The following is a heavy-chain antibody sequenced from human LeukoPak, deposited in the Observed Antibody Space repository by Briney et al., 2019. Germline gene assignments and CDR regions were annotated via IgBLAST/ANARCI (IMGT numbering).Heavy chain of an antibody. D-gene: IGHD3-22*01. V-gene: IGHV3-49*04. CDR3: AREAGAFYDSGLGMDV. CDR1: GFSFEDYG. Sequence: PGGSLRLSCTIYGFSFEDYGMSWVRQAPGKGLEWVGFIRSRGYGGTTAYAASAKDRFTISRDDSKFIAYLQMTSLKTEDTAVYFCAREAGAFYDSGLGMDVWGQGTTVIVSS. CDR2: IRSRGYGGTT. J-gene: IGHJ6*02.